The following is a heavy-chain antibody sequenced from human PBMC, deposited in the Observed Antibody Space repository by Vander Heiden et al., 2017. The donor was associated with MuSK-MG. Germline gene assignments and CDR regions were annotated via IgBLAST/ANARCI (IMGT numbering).Heavy chain of an antibody. D-gene: IGHD3-10*01. V-gene: IGHV3-73*01. CDR2: IRSKANSYAT. J-gene: IGHJ4*02. CDR1: GFTFRGSA. Sequence: EVQLVESGGGLVQPGGSLKLSCAASGFTFRGSAMHWVRQASGKGLEWVGRIRSKANSYATAYAASVKGRFTISRDDSKNTAYLQMNSLKTEDTAVYYCTTNSGDGNYWGQGTLVTVSS. CDR3: TTNSGDGNY.